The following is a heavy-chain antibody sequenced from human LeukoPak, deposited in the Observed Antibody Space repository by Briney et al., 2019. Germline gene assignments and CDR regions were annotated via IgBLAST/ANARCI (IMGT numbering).Heavy chain of an antibody. CDR2: INHSGST. J-gene: IGHJ4*02. CDR1: GGSFSGYY. CDR3: ARVKVVVVAATPGFDY. V-gene: IGHV4-34*01. D-gene: IGHD2-15*01. Sequence: SETLSLTCAVYGGSFSGYYWSWIRQPPGKGLEWIGEINHSGSTNYNPSLKSRVTISVDTSKNQFSLKLSSVTAADTAVYYCARVKVVVVAATPGFDYWAREPWSPSPQ.